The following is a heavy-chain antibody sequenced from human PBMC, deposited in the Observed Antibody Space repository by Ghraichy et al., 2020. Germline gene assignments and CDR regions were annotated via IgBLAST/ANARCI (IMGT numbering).Heavy chain of an antibody. CDR1: GGSFSGYY. CDR3: ARVRGYSYGYADY. Sequence: SETLSLTCAVYGGSFSGYYWSWIRQPPGKGLEWIGEINHSGSTNYNPSLKSRVTISVDTSKNQFSLKLSSVTAADTAVYYCARVRGYSYGYADYWGQGTLVTVSS. CDR2: INHSGST. D-gene: IGHD5-18*01. J-gene: IGHJ4*02. V-gene: IGHV4-34*01.